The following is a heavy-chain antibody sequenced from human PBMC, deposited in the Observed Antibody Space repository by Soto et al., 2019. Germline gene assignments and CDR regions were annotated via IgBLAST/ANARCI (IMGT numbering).Heavy chain of an antibody. CDR2: ISGSGGST. Sequence: GGSLRLSCAASGFTFSSYAMSWVRQAPGKGLEWVSAISGSGGSTYYADSVKGRFTISRDNSKNTLYLQMNSLRAEDTAGYYCTKDKPRTVTYYYYYGMDVWGQGTTVTVSS. V-gene: IGHV3-23*01. J-gene: IGHJ6*02. CDR3: TKDKPRTVTYYYYYGMDV. CDR1: GFTFSSYA. D-gene: IGHD4-4*01.